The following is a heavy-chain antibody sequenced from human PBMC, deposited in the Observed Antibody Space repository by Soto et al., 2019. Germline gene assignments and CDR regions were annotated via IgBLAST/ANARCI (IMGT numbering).Heavy chain of an antibody. J-gene: IGHJ4*02. CDR2: MSYDGSNE. V-gene: IGHV3-30*03. Sequence: QVQLVESGGGVVQPGRSLRLSCAASGFAFSSYGMYWVRQAPGKGLEWVAVMSYDGSNEYYADSVKGRFTISRDNSKNTLYLQMNSLIVEDTAVYFCARKTPGGVIAPFHYWGQGTLVTVSS. CDR3: ARKTPGGVIAPFHY. D-gene: IGHD3-16*02. CDR1: GFAFSSYG.